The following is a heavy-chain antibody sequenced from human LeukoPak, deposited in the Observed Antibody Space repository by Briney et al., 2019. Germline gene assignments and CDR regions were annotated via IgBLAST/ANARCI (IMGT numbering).Heavy chain of an antibody. V-gene: IGHV3-23*01. CDR1: GFTFSSYA. D-gene: IGHD6-13*01. CDR3: AKAWAAAGTFAS. CDR2: IIGSGGDT. Sequence: GGSLRLSCAASGFTFSSYAMSWVGQAPGKGLEWVSPIIGSGGDTYYADSVKGRFTISRDTSKNTLYLQMKSLRAEDTAVYYCAKAWAAAGTFASWGQGTLVTVSS. J-gene: IGHJ4*02.